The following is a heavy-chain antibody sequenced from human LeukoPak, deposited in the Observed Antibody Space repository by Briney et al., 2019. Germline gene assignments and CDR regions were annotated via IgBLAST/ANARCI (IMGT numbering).Heavy chain of an antibody. D-gene: IGHD5-12*01. V-gene: IGHV4-34*01. CDR2: INHSGST. J-gene: IGHJ5*02. CDR3: ASLRWPRLGWFDP. CDR1: GGSFSGYY. Sequence: SETLSLTCAVYGGSFSGYYWSWIRQPPGKGLEWIGEINHSGSTNYNPSLKSRVAISVDTSKNQFSLKLSSVTAADTAVYYCASLRWPRLGWFDPWGQGTLVTVSS.